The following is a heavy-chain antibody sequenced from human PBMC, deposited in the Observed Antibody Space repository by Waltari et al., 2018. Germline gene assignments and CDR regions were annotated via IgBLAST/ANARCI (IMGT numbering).Heavy chain of an antibody. J-gene: IGHJ6*02. D-gene: IGHD6-19*01. V-gene: IGHV1-18*04. CDR2: ISPYHGDT. Sequence: QAQLVQSGPEVKKPGASVRLSCKASGYWFTNYGIGWVRQAPGQGLEWMGWISPYHGDTNYAQNLQGRGTVTADTSTGTAHMDLRSLKSEDTAVYYCVRESSGWFAMDVWGQGTTVTVSS. CDR1: GYWFTNYG. CDR3: VRESSGWFAMDV.